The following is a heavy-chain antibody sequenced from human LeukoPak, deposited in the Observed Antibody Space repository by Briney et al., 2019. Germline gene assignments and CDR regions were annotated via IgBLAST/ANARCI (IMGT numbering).Heavy chain of an antibody. CDR3: ARVVEMATMDY. D-gene: IGHD5-24*01. Sequence: GGSLRLSCAASGFTVSSNYMSWVRQAPGKGLEWVSVIYSGGSTYYADSVKGRFTISRDNSKNTLYLQMNSLRAEDTAVYYCARVVEMATMDYWGQGTLVTVSS. J-gene: IGHJ4*02. CDR2: IYSGGST. CDR1: GFTVSSNY. V-gene: IGHV3-53*01.